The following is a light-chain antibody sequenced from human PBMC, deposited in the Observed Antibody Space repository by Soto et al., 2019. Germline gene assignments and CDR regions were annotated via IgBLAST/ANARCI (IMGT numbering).Light chain of an antibody. V-gene: IGKV1-5*01. CDR3: QQYNTYPWT. CDR2: DAS. Sequence: DIQMTQSPSTLSASVGDRVTITCRASQSISNWLAWYQQKPGKAPNLLIFDASSLESGVPSRFSGSGSGTESTLTISSLQSGDFATYYCQQYNTYPWTVGQGTKVDIK. J-gene: IGKJ1*01. CDR1: QSISNW.